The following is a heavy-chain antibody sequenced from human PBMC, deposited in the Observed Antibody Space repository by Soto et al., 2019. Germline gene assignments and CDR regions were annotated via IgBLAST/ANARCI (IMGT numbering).Heavy chain of an antibody. CDR1: GGSISSDIW. Sequence: QVQLQESGPGLVKPSGTLSLTCAVSGGSISSDIWWSWVRQPPGKGLEWIGEIHHSGSTNCNPSLKSRLTTSLDKSKNQFSLKLISVTAADSALTYCARLTKVDANAFDPWGQGTLVTVSS. J-gene: IGHJ5*02. CDR3: ARLTKVDANAFDP. CDR2: IHHSGST. V-gene: IGHV4-4*02. D-gene: IGHD2-8*01.